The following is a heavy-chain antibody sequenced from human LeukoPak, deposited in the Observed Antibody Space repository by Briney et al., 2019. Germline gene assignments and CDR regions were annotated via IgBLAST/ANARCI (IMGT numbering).Heavy chain of an antibody. CDR1: GGSFSGYY. CDR3: TRETIRFCSDTDCLQGEF. D-gene: IGHD2-15*01. V-gene: IGHV4-34*01. Sequence: SETLSLTCAVYGGSFSGYYWGWVRQSPGKGLEWIANIHHSGRTYYNPSLKSRVTISVDMSKNQISLKLTSVTAADTAVYHCTRETIRFCSDTDCLQGEFWGQGALVTVSS. J-gene: IGHJ4*02. CDR2: IHHSGRT.